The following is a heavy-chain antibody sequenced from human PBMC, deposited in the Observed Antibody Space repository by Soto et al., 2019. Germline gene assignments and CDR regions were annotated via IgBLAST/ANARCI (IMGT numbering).Heavy chain of an antibody. D-gene: IGHD2-21*02. V-gene: IGHV1-69*12. CDR3: ARGGGVVVTGIPFDY. Sequence: QVQLVQSGAEVKKPGSSVKVSCKASGGTLGSYGISWVRQAPGQGLEWMGVNIPIFGTTNYAQKFQGRVTITAVESTNTAYMELNSLRSEDTAVYYCARGGGVVVTGIPFDYWGPGTLVTVSS. CDR1: GGTLGSYG. J-gene: IGHJ4*02. CDR2: NIPIFGTT.